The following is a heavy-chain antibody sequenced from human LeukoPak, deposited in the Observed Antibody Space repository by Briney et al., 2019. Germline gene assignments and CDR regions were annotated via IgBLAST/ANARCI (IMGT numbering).Heavy chain of an antibody. D-gene: IGHD2-15*01. CDR1: GFTFSSYS. CDR3: AKDVVAATPVNAFDI. V-gene: IGHV3-23*01. J-gene: IGHJ3*02. Sequence: GGSLRLSCAASGFTFSSYSMNWVRQAPGKGLEWVSAISGSGGSTYYADSVKGRFTISRDNSKNTLYLQMNSLRAEDTAVYYCAKDVVAATPVNAFDIWGQGTMVTVSS. CDR2: ISGSGGST.